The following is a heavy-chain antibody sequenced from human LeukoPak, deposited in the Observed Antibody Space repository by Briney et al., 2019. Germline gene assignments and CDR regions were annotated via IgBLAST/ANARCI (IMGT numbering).Heavy chain of an antibody. D-gene: IGHD3-10*01. CDR3: ARVRRITMVRGVIVPSDY. Sequence: VASVKVSCKASGYTFTSYGISWVRQAPGQGLEWMGWISAYNGNTNYAQKLQGRVTMTTDTSTSTAYMELRSLRSDDTAVYYCARVRRITMVRGVIVPSDYWGQGTLVTVSS. J-gene: IGHJ4*02. V-gene: IGHV1-18*01. CDR2: ISAYNGNT. CDR1: GYTFTSYG.